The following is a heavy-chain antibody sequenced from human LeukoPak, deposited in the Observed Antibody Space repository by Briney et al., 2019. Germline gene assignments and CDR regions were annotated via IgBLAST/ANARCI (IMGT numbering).Heavy chain of an antibody. CDR3: ARGPQWLADFDY. D-gene: IGHD6-19*01. CDR2: IYTSGST. V-gene: IGHV4-61*02. J-gene: IGHJ4*02. CDR1: GASISSGSYY. Sequence: SETLSLTCTVSGASISSGSYYWSWIRQPAGKGLEWIGRIYTSGSTTYNPSLKSRVTISVDTSKNQFSLKLSSVTAADTAVYYCARGPQWLADFDYWGQGTLVTVSS.